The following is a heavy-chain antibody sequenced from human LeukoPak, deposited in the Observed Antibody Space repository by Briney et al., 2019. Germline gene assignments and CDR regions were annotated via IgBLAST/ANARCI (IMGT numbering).Heavy chain of an antibody. CDR3: ARDGERGELSLYMDY. CDR1: GFIFSSYS. J-gene: IGHJ4*02. Sequence: PGGSLRLSCAASGFIFSSYSMNWVRQAPGKGLEWVSSISSSSTYIYYADSVKGRFPISRDNAKNSLYLKMNSLRAEDTAVYYCARDGERGELSLYMDYWGQGTLVTVSS. CDR2: ISSSSTYI. D-gene: IGHD3-16*02. V-gene: IGHV3-21*01.